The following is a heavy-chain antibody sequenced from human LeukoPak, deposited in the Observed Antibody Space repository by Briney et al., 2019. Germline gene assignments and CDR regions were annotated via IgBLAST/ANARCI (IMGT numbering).Heavy chain of an antibody. Sequence: PSQTLSLTCTVSGDSLTGYYWGWIRQPPGKGLEWIGNNTGNTYYNPSLKSRVTISLDTSKNQFSLKVISMTAADTAVYYCTKSDGSGLIRICGRGTMVTVSS. J-gene: IGHJ3*02. D-gene: IGHD3-22*01. CDR2: NNTGNT. V-gene: IGHV4-38-2*02. CDR3: TKSDGSGLIRI. CDR1: GDSLTGYY.